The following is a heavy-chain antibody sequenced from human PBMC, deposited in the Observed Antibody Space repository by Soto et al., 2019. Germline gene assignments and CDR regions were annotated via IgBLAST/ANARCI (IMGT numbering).Heavy chain of an antibody. CDR3: ARDTSFYFDY. D-gene: IGHD2-2*01. CDR1: NYTFITYG. CDR2: ITPYNGNT. V-gene: IGHV1-18*01. Sequence: ASVKVSCKASNYTFITYGITWVRQAPGQGLEWVGWITPYNGNTNYGQNFQGRVTMTADTSTSTAYMELGSLTTDDTAVYYCARDTSFYFDYWGQGTRVTVAS. J-gene: IGHJ4*02.